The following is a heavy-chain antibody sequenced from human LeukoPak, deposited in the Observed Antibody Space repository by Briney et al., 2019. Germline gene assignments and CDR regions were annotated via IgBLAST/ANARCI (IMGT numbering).Heavy chain of an antibody. J-gene: IGHJ6*02. CDR3: AKEDLSDGMDV. CDR2: ISDTGGET. CDR1: GFSFSGYA. V-gene: IGHV3-23*01. Sequence: GGSLRLSCAASGFSFSGYAMSWVRQAPGKGLEWVSAISDTGGETFYTDSVKGRFTISRDNSKNTLFLQMNSLRAEDSAIYYCAKEDLSDGMDVWGQGTTVTV.